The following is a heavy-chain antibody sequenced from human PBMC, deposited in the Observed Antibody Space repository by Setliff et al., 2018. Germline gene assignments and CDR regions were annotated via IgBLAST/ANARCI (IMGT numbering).Heavy chain of an antibody. Sequence: SETLSLTCTVSDGSISSGSYYWSWIRHPAGKGLEWIGRVYTNGGSDYNPFLKSRVSISLDTSKNQFSLKLISVTAADTAVYYCARANKKLDYYYYYYMDVWGKGTTVTVSS. D-gene: IGHD1-1*01. CDR1: DGSISSGSYY. V-gene: IGHV4-61*02. J-gene: IGHJ6*03. CDR3: ARANKKLDYYYYYYMDV. CDR2: VYTNGGS.